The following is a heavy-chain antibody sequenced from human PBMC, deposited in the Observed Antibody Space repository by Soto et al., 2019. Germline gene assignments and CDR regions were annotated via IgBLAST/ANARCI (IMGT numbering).Heavy chain of an antibody. J-gene: IGHJ6*02. CDR2: IRSKANSYAT. V-gene: IGHV3-73*01. D-gene: IGHD3-10*01. Sequence: GGSLRLSCSVSGFTFSIYAMHWVRQASGKGLEWVGRIRSKANSYATAYAASVKGRFTISRDDSKNTAYLQMNSLKTEDTAVYYCTRQNYHGMDAWGQGTTVTVSS. CDR3: TRQNYHGMDA. CDR1: GFTFSIYA.